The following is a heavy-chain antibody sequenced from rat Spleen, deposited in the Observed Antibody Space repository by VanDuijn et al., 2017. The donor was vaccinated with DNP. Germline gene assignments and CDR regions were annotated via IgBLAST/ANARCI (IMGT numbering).Heavy chain of an antibody. CDR1: GLTFSDYA. Sequence: EVQLVESGGGLVQPGRSLKLSCAASGLTFSDYAMVWVRQDPKKGLEWVATISYDGRRTYYRDSVKGRFTISRDSAKSTLYLQMDSLRSEDTATYYCARHEEQPWFAYWGQGTLVTVSS. CDR3: ARHEEQPWFAY. CDR2: ISYDGRRT. J-gene: IGHJ3*01. V-gene: IGHV5-7*01. D-gene: IGHD1-5*01.